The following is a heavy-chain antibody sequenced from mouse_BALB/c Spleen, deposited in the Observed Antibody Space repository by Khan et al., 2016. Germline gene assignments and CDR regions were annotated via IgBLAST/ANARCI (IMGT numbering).Heavy chain of an antibody. CDR3: ATSYCYGSSYYAMDC. CDR2: INPSTGYT. J-gene: IGHJ4*01. D-gene: IGHD1-1*01. Sequence: QVQLKESGAELAKPGASVKMSCKASGYTFTSYWMHWVKQRPGQGLEWIGYINPSTGYTEYNQKFKDKATLTADKSSSTAYMQLSSLTSEGSAVYYCATSYCYGSSYYAMDCWGQGTSVTVCS. V-gene: IGHV1-7*01. CDR1: GYTFTSYW.